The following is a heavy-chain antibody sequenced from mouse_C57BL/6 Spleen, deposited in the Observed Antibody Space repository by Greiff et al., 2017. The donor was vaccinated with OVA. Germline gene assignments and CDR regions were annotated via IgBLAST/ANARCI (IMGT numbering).Heavy chain of an antibody. Sequence: EVQLVESGGGLVKPGGSLKLSCAASGFTFSSYAMSWVRQTPEKRLEWVATISDGGSYTYYPDNVKGRFTISRDNAKNNLYLQMSHLKSEDTAMYYCASYSSLGYFDYWGQGTTLTVSS. D-gene: IGHD1-1*01. J-gene: IGHJ2*01. CDR2: ISDGGSYT. CDR3: ASYSSLGYFDY. CDR1: GFTFSSYA. V-gene: IGHV5-4*01.